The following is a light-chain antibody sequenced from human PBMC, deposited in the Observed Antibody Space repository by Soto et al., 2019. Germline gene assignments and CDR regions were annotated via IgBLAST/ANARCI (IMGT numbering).Light chain of an antibody. CDR2: GAS. J-gene: IGKJ4*01. CDR1: QSVSSSY. V-gene: IGKV3-20*01. CDR3: QQYGSSPPNT. Sequence: EIVLTQSPGTLSLSPGERATLSCRASQSVSSSYLAWYQQKPGQAPSLLIYGASSRATGIPDRFSGSGSGTDFTLTISRLEPEDFAVYYCQQYGSSPPNTFGGGTKVEIK.